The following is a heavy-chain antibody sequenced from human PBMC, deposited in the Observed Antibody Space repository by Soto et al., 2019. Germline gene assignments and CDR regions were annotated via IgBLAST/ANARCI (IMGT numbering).Heavy chain of an antibody. J-gene: IGHJ5*02. CDR3: ARWIQLWFGSTDFWFDP. D-gene: IGHD5-18*01. Sequence: ASVKVSCKASGYTFTSYGISWVRQAPGQGLEWMGWISAYNGNTNYAQKLQGRVTMTTDTSTSTAYMELRSLRSDDTAVYYCARWIQLWFGSTDFWFDPWGQGTLVTVSS. CDR2: ISAYNGNT. CDR1: GYTFTSYG. V-gene: IGHV1-18*04.